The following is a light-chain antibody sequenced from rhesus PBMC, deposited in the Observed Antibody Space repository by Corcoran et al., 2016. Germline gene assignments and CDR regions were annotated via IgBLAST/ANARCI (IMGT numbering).Light chain of an antibody. CDR2: YDS. CDR1: NSGSEV. V-gene: IGLV3-44*01. CDR3: QVWDITSDHPI. J-gene: IGLJ1*01. Sequence: SYDLTKPTSVSVSPGQTGRLTCGGDNSGSEVVNWYQQKPPQAPVVVIYYDSERPSGIPDHFSGSKSGSTATLTISAVEDGDEADYYCQVWDITSDHPIFGTGTRLTVL.